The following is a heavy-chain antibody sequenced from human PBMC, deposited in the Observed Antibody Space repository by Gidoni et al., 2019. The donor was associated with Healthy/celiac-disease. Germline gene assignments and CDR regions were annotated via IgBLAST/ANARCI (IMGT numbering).Heavy chain of an antibody. V-gene: IGHV3-21*01. CDR2: ITSSSSYI. Sequence: EVQLVESGGGLVKPGGSLSLSCAASGFTFSGYSMNWVRQAPGEGLEWVSSITSSSSYIYNADSVKGRFTISRDNAKNSLFLQMNSLRADDTAVYYCAREGWYSGSYQDWYFDLWGRGTLVTVSS. D-gene: IGHD1-26*01. CDR1: GFTFSGYS. J-gene: IGHJ2*01. CDR3: AREGWYSGSYQDWYFDL.